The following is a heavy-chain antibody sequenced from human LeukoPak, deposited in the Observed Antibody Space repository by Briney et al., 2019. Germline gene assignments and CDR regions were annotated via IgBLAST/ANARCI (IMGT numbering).Heavy chain of an antibody. CDR1: GFTFSSYS. Sequence: GGSLRLSCAASGFTFSSYSMNWVRQAPGKGLEWVSSISSSSSYIYYADSVKGRFTISRDNSKNTLYLQMNSLRAGDTAVYYCAKNFDGSGWSGYYYYYMDVWGKGTTVTISS. D-gene: IGHD6-19*01. V-gene: IGHV3-21*01. CDR3: AKNFDGSGWSGYYYYYMDV. CDR2: ISSSSSYI. J-gene: IGHJ6*03.